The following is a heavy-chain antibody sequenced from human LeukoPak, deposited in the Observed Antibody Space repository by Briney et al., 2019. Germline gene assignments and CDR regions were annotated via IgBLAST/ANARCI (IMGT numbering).Heavy chain of an antibody. V-gene: IGHV3-7*01. CDR2: IKQDGSEK. CDR1: GFTFSSYW. Sequence: GGSLRLSCAASGFTFSSYWMSWVRQAPGKGLEWVANIKQDGSEKYYVDSVKGRFTISRDNSKNTLNLQMNSLRAEDTAVYYCVKDQGAHCGGDCYPDAFDIWGQGTLVTVSS. J-gene: IGHJ3*02. D-gene: IGHD2-21*02. CDR3: VKDQGAHCGGDCYPDAFDI.